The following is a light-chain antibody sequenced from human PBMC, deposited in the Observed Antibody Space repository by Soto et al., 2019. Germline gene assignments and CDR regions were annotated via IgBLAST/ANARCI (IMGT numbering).Light chain of an antibody. J-gene: IGLJ2*01. V-gene: IGLV1-40*01. Sequence: QSVLTQPPSVSGAPGQRVTISCTGSSSNIGAGYYVHCYQQLPGTAHKLLIYGNSNRPSGVPDRFSGSKSGTSASLAITGLQAEDEADYYCQSYDSSLSGSVFGGGTKLTVL. CDR1: SSNIGAGYY. CDR3: QSYDSSLSGSV. CDR2: GNS.